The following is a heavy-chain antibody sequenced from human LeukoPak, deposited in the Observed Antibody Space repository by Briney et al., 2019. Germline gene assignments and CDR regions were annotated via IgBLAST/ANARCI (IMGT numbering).Heavy chain of an antibody. CDR3: ARGVTTTDSYEFRY. Sequence: PRGSPRLSCAAPGVSFEEYATRWGRDTPGGGVGWGSGIGWNSCSIGYADSVKGRFTISRDNAKNSLYLQMNSLRAEDTAVYYCARGVTTTDSYEFRYWGQGTLVTVSS. D-gene: IGHD4-17*01. CDR2: IGWNSCSI. V-gene: IGHV3-9*01. J-gene: IGHJ4*02. CDR1: GVSFEEYA.